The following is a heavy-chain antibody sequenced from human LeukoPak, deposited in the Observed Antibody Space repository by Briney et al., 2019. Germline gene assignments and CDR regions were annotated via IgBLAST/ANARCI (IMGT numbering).Heavy chain of an antibody. CDR2: IRYDGSNK. Sequence: GGSLRLSCAASGFTFSSYGMHWVRKAQGKGLEGVAFIRYDGSNKYYADSVKGRFTISRDNSKNTLYLQMNSLRAEDTAVYYCAKDHSSGYDFDYWGQGTLVTVSS. CDR1: GFTFSSYG. V-gene: IGHV3-30*02. CDR3: AKDHSSGYDFDY. J-gene: IGHJ4*02. D-gene: IGHD3-22*01.